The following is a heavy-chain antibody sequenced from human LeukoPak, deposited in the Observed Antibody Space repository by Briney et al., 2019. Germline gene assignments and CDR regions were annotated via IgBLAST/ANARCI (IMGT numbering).Heavy chain of an antibody. D-gene: IGHD3-9*01. Sequence: PSETLSLTCAVYGGSFSGYYWSWIRQPPGKGLEWIGEINHSGSTNYNPSLKSRVTISVDTSKNQFSLKLSSVTAADTAVYYCARAQLRYFDYHYWGQRTLVTVSS. CDR1: GGSFSGYY. CDR2: INHSGST. J-gene: IGHJ4*02. CDR3: ARAQLRYFDYHY. V-gene: IGHV4-34*01.